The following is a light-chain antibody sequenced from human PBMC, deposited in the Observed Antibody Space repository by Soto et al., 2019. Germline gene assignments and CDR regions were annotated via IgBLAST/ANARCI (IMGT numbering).Light chain of an antibody. V-gene: IGKV1-5*03. CDR3: QQYNTYPLT. Sequence: DIQMTQSPSTLSASVGDRGTITCRASQSISTWLAWYQQKPGKAPKLLIYKASSLEGGVPSRFSGSGSGTEFNITISSLQPDDFATYYCQQYNTYPLTFGGGTTVEIK. CDR1: QSISTW. J-gene: IGKJ4*01. CDR2: KAS.